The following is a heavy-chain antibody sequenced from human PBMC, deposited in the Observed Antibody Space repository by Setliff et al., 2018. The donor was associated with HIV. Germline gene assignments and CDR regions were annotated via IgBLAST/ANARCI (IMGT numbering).Heavy chain of an antibody. CDR1: GYTFSGYY. D-gene: IGHD1-26*01. V-gene: IGHV1-2*02. CDR3: ARDTVRATFSDY. Sequence: ASVKVSCKASGYTFSGYYMHWVRQAPGQGLEWMGWINPNSGGTNNAQKFQGRVTMTRDTSINTAYMELARLRSDDTAVYYCARDTVRATFSDYWGQGTLVTVSS. CDR2: INPNSGGT. J-gene: IGHJ4*02.